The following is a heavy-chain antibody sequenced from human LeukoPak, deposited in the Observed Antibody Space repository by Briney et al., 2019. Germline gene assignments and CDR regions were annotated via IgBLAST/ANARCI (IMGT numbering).Heavy chain of an antibody. CDR3: ATGTRMDV. D-gene: IGHD1-1*01. Sequence: GGSLRLSCAASGFTFSNAWVTWVRQAPGKGLEWVGRIKSKTDGGTTEDAAPVKGRFTISRDDSNNTLYLQMNSLQTEDTAVYYCATGTRMDVWGKGTTVTVSS. CDR1: GFTFSNAW. V-gene: IGHV3-15*01. CDR2: IKSKTDGGTT. J-gene: IGHJ6*04.